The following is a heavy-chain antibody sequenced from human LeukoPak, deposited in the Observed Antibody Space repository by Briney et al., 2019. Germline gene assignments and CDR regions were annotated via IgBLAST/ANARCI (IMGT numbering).Heavy chain of an antibody. CDR1: GGSISSGGYS. D-gene: IGHD2-15*01. Sequence: SQTLSLTCAVSGGSISSGGYSWSWIRQPPGKGLEWIGYIYHSGSTYYNPSLKSRVTISVDRPKNQFSLKLSSVTAADTAVYYCARIYCSGGSCYWFDPWGQGTLVTVSS. CDR3: ARIYCSGGSCYWFDP. V-gene: IGHV4-30-2*01. CDR2: IYHSGST. J-gene: IGHJ5*02.